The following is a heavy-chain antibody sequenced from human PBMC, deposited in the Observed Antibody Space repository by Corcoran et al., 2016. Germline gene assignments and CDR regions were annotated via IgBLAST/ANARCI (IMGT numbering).Heavy chain of an antibody. CDR1: GGTFSSYA. D-gene: IGHD2-2*01. Sequence: QVQLVQSGAEVKKPGSSVKVSCKASGGTFSSYAISWVRQAPGQGLEWMGGIIPIFGTANYAQKFQGRVTITADESTSTAYMELSSLRSEDTAVYYWASERRTDIVVVPAAISAWFDPWGQGTLVTVSS. CDR3: ASERRTDIVVVPAAISAWFDP. CDR2: IIPIFGTA. V-gene: IGHV1-69*01. J-gene: IGHJ5*02.